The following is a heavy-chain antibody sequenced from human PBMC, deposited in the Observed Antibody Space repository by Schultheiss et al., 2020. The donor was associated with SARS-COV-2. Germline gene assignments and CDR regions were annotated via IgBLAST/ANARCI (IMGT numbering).Heavy chain of an antibody. J-gene: IGHJ3*02. CDR1: GYSISSGYY. CDR3: ARAAAGTPDAFDI. V-gene: IGHV4-38-2*01. CDR2: IYHSGST. D-gene: IGHD6-13*01. Sequence: SETLSLTCAVSGYSISSGYYWGWIRQPPGKGLEWIGSIYHSGSTYYNPSLKSRVTISVHTSKNQFSLKLSSVTAADTAVYYCARAAAGTPDAFDIWGQGTMVTVSS.